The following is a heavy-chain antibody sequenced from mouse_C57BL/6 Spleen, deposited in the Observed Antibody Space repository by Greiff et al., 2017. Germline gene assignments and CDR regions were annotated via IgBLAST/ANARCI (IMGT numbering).Heavy chain of an antibody. Sequence: VQLQQSGPGLVKPGASLTISCTASGYSFTDYNMYWVNQSNGKNLEWIGVIIHNYGTTSYNQKFKGQATMTVDQSSNTAYMQLNSLKADDSAVYYCAREGYGYYGCAYWGQGTLVTVSA. CDR2: IIHNYGTT. CDR1: GYSFTDYN. D-gene: IGHD2-3*01. V-gene: IGHV1-39*01. CDR3: AREGYGYYGCAY. J-gene: IGHJ3*01.